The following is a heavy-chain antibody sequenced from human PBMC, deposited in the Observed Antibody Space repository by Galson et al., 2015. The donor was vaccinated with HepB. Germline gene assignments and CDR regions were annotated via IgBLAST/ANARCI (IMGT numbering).Heavy chain of an antibody. J-gene: IGHJ3*02. D-gene: IGHD3-10*01. CDR1: GYTFIYFH. CDR2: IYPSGGGT. V-gene: IGHV1-46*01. Sequence: SVKVSCKASGYTFIYFHIHWVRQAPGKGLEWMGIIYPSGGGTIYAQQFKGRFTMSRETSTGTAYMQLSSLISEDTAVYYCARERGYYGSGCGGGHVNMWGQGTLFAV. CDR3: ARERGYYGSGCGGGHVNM.